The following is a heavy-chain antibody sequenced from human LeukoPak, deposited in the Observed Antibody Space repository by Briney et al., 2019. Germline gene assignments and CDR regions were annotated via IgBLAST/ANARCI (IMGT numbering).Heavy chain of an antibody. Sequence: SETLSLTCTVSGGSNSSYYWRWIRQPPGKGLEWIGYIYYSGSTNYNPSLKSRVTISVDTSKNQFSLKLSSVTAADTAVYYCARHDSGYDFDFDYWGQGTLVTVSS. CDR2: IYYSGST. V-gene: IGHV4-59*08. CDR3: ARHDSGYDFDFDY. CDR1: GGSNSSYY. J-gene: IGHJ4*02. D-gene: IGHD5-12*01.